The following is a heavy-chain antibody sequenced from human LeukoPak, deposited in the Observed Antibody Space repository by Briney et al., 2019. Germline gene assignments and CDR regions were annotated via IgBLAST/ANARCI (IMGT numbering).Heavy chain of an antibody. CDR1: GFTFSSYS. CDR2: ISSSSSYI. D-gene: IGHD6-19*01. V-gene: IGHV3-21*01. Sequence: GGSLRLSCAASGFTFSSYSMSWVRQAPGKGLEWVSSISSSSSYIYYADSVKGRFTISRDNAKNSLYLQMDSLRAEDTAVYYCARGIAVAGRVDYWGQGTLVTVSS. CDR3: ARGIAVAGRVDY. J-gene: IGHJ4*02.